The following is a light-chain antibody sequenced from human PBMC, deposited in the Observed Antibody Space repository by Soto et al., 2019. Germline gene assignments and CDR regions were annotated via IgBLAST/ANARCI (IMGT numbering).Light chain of an antibody. V-gene: IGKV1-39*01. CDR2: AAS. CDR3: LQSSSTPPFT. Sequence: DIQMTQSPSSLSASVGDRVTMTCRASQTISICLNWYQQKPGKAPKILIYAASRLRSGVPSRFSADGSGTDFTLTISSLQPEDFATYYCLQSSSTPPFTFGPGTKVDIK. CDR1: QTISIC. J-gene: IGKJ3*01.